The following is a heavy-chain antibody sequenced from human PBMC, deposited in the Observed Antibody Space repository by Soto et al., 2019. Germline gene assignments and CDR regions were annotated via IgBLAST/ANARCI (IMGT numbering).Heavy chain of an antibody. J-gene: IGHJ4*02. Sequence: QVQLQQWGAGLLKPSETLSLTCAVDGGSFSGYYWSWIRQPPGKGLEWIGEINHSGSTNYNQSLTSRVTISVDTSKNQFSLKLSSVTAADTAVYYCARAWGGVPDYWGQGTLVTVSS. CDR1: GGSFSGYY. D-gene: IGHD3-16*01. V-gene: IGHV4-34*01. CDR2: INHSGST. CDR3: ARAWGGVPDY.